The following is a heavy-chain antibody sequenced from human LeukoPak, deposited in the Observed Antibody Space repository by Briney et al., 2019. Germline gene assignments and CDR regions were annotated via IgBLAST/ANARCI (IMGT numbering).Heavy chain of an antibody. CDR2: ISGSGGST. Sequence: GGSLRLSCAASGFTFSSYAMSWVRQAPGKGLEWVSAISGSGGSTYYADSVKGRFTISRDNSKNTLYLQMNSLRAEDTAVYYCARNRTTGYSYGYPNYGMDVWGQGTTVTVPS. V-gene: IGHV3-23*01. J-gene: IGHJ6*02. CDR1: GFTFSSYA. D-gene: IGHD5-18*01. CDR3: ARNRTTGYSYGYPNYGMDV.